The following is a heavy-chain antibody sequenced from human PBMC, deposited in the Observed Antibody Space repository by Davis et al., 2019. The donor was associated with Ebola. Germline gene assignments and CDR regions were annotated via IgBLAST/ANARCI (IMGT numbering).Heavy chain of an antibody. CDR3: AREERSSWSFDY. CDR2: INPNSGGT. J-gene: IGHJ4*02. Sequence: ASVKVSCKASGYTFTGYYMHWVRQAPGQGLEWMGRINPNSGGTNYAQRFQGRVTMTRDTSISTAYMELSRLTSDDTAVYYCAREERSSWSFDYWGQGTLVTVSS. V-gene: IGHV1-2*06. D-gene: IGHD6-13*01. CDR1: GYTFTGYY.